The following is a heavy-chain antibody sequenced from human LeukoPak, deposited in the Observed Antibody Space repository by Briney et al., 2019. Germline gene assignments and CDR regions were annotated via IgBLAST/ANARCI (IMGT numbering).Heavy chain of an antibody. D-gene: IGHD3-22*01. V-gene: IGHV4-38-2*01. CDR3: ARVAYYDSSGYYYTRGTYDFAS. J-gene: IGHJ4*02. Sequence: ETLSLTSVVSGYSTSSGYYWGWIRQPPGKGREGIGCLYHIGRTYYKPSLESRVTISVDTSKNQFSLKLSSVTAADTAVYYCARVAYYDSSGYYYTRGTYDFASWAQGTLLTVSS. CDR2: LYHIGRT. CDR1: GYSTSSGYY.